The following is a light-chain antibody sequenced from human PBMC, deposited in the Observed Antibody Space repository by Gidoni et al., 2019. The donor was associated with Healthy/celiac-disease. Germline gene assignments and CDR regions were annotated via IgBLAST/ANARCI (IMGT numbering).Light chain of an antibody. J-gene: IGKJ4*02. V-gene: IGKV3-11*01. CDR1: QSVSSY. CDR3: QKRSNWPPS. CDR2: DAS. Sequence: EIVLTPSPATLSLSPGERATLSCRASQSVSSYLAWYQQKTGQAPRLLIYDASNRATGIPARLSGSGSGTDFTLTISSLEPEDFAVYYCQKRSNWPPSFGGGTKVEIK.